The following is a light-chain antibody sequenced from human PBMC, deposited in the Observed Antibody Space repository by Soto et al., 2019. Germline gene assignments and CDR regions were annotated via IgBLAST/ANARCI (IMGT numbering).Light chain of an antibody. J-gene: IGKJ1*01. CDR1: QSVTAGY. CDR3: QQYGGSPT. Sequence: EIVMTQSPATLSVSPGERATLSCRASQSVTAGYFAWYQQKPGQAPRLLIYETSSRTTGTPDRFSGSGSGTDFTLTISRLEPEDFAVYYCQQYGGSPTFGQGTKVDIK. CDR2: ETS. V-gene: IGKV3-20*01.